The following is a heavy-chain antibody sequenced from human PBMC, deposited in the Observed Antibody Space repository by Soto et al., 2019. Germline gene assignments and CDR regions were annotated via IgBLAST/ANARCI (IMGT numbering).Heavy chain of an antibody. CDR1: GGSISSGGYY. CDR2: IYYSGST. J-gene: IGHJ3*02. V-gene: IGHV4-31*03. D-gene: IGHD2-15*01. CDR3: ARMSQDIVVVVAAHDAFDI. Sequence: QVQLQESGPGLVKPSQTLSLTCTVSGGSISSGGYYWSWIRQHPGKGLEWIGHIYYSGSTHYNPSLKSRVTISVDTFKNQFSLKLSSVTAADTAVYYCARMSQDIVVVVAAHDAFDIWGKGTMVPVSS.